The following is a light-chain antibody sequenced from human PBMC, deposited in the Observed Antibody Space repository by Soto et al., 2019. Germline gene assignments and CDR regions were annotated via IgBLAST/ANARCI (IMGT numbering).Light chain of an antibody. Sequence: LVLPQSPSTLSLPPGDTATLSCGASQSVSSSLAWYQQKPGQTPRLLIYDASSRATGIPARFGGSGSGTDFTLTISSLEPEDFAVYYCHHRGNGITFGQGTRLEIK. J-gene: IGKJ5*01. V-gene: IGKV3-11*01. CDR1: QSVSSS. CDR3: HHRGNGIT. CDR2: DAS.